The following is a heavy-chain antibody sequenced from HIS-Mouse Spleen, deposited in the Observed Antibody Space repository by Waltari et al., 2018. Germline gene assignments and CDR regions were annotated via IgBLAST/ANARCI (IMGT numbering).Heavy chain of an antibody. J-gene: IGHJ3*02. CDR1: GGSFSGYY. D-gene: IGHD6-13*01. CDR3: ARESNIAAAGRDAFDI. Sequence: QVQLQQWGAGLLKPSETLSLTCAVYGGSFSGYYWSWIRQPPGKGLEWIGEINHSGSTNYKPSLKSGVTISVDTSKNQFSLKLSSVTAADTAVYYCARESNIAAAGRDAFDIWGQGTMVTVSS. V-gene: IGHV4-34*01. CDR2: INHSGST.